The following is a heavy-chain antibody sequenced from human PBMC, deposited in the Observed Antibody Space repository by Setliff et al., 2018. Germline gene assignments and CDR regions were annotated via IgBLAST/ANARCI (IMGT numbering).Heavy chain of an antibody. D-gene: IGHD3-10*01. CDR1: GFDFSYYY. CDR2: ISGDGRTI. V-gene: IGHV3-11*04. Sequence: PGGSLRLSCAASGFDFSYYYMSWARQAPGKGLEWISKISGDGRTIYQADSVRGRFTISRDNAKNSLSLQMNSLRTEDTAVYYCFGAGTCSYWGQGTLVTVSS. J-gene: IGHJ4*02. CDR3: FGAGTCSY.